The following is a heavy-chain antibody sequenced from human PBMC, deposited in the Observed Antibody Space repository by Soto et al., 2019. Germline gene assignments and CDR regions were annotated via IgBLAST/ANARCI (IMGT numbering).Heavy chain of an antibody. CDR2: ISNYNGNT. J-gene: IGHJ3*02. CDR1: GYTFSNYG. CDR3: ARGHRRFGEATDAFDI. V-gene: IGHV1-18*01. D-gene: IGHD3-10*01. Sequence: QVQLVQSGTEVKKPGASCQASGYTFSNYGFSWVRQAPGQGLEWMRWISNYNGNTNHAPKLQDRVTMTTDTSTSTAYMELRNLRTDDTAVYYGARGHRRFGEATDAFDIWGEGTMVSVTS.